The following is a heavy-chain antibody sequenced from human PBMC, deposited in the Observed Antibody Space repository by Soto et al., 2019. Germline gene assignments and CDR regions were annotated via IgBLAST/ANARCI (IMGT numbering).Heavy chain of an antibody. CDR2: ISYDGSNK. D-gene: IGHD3-3*01. J-gene: IGHJ6*04. CDR3: ARDPHPAEWFPRLSYYYYGMDV. CDR1: GFTFSSYA. V-gene: IGHV3-30-3*01. Sequence: GGSLRLSCAASGFTFSSYAMHWVRQAPGKGLEWVAVISYDGSNKYYADSVKGRFTISRDNSKNTLYLQMNSLRAEDTAVYYCARDPHPAEWFPRLSYYYYGMDVWGKGTTVTVSS.